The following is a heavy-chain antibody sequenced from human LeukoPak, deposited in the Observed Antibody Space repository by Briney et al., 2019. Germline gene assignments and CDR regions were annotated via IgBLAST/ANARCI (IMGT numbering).Heavy chain of an antibody. D-gene: IGHD3-22*01. CDR1: GFPFSDFH. CDR3: ARVRPGSSGSYYRTS. CDR2: ITSGGGFK. V-gene: IGHV3-11*04. J-gene: IGHJ4*02. Sequence: PGGSLRLSCVGAGFPFSDFHMSWIRQAPGKGLEWVSYITSGGGFKYYADSVKGRFSISRDDSKNSVFLQMNSLRVEDTAVYYCARVRPGSSGSYYRTSWGQGTLVTVFS.